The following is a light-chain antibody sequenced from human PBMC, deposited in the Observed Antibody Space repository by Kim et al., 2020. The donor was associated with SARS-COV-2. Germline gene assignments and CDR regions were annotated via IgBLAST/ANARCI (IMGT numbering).Light chain of an antibody. CDR3: QAWDSSTGV. J-gene: IGLJ3*02. Sequence: SVALGQTATITCGASNIGSKIVHWYQQTPGQAPVMVIDRDTNRPSGIPERFSGSTSGNTATLTISGTQAMDEADYYCQAWDSSTGVFGGGTQLTVL. V-gene: IGLV3-9*01. CDR1: NIGSKI. CDR2: RDT.